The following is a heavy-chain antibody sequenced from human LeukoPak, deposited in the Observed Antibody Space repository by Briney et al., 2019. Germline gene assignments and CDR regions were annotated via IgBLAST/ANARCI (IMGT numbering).Heavy chain of an antibody. V-gene: IGHV3-21*01. CDR2: ISSSSSYI. J-gene: IGHJ6*02. CDR1: GFTFSSYS. Sequence: PGGSLRLSCAASGFTFSSYSMNWVRQAPGKGLEWVSSISSSSSYIYYADSVKGRFTISRDNAKNSLYLQMNSLRAEDTAVYYCARGSERWLGFDYYGMDVWGQGTTVTVSS. CDR3: ARGSERWLGFDYYGMDV. D-gene: IGHD6-19*01.